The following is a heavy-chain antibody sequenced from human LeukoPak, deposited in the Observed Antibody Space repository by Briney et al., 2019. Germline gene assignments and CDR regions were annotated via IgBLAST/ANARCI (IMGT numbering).Heavy chain of an antibody. Sequence: WASVKVSCKASGGTFSSYAISWVRQAPGQGLEWMGGIIPIFGTANYAQKFQGRVTITTDESTSTAYMELRSLRSDDTAVYYCARFDMPVYDSSGYYYGHYFDYWGQGTLVTVSS. CDR3: ARFDMPVYDSSGYYYGHYFDY. CDR2: IIPIFGTA. J-gene: IGHJ4*02. CDR1: GGTFSSYA. V-gene: IGHV1-69*05. D-gene: IGHD3-22*01.